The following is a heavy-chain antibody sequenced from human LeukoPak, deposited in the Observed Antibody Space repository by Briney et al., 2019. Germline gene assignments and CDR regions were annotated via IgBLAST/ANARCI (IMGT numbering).Heavy chain of an antibody. D-gene: IGHD6-13*01. CDR1: GGSFSGYY. CDR2: INHSGST. V-gene: IGHV4-34*01. CDR3: ARATKFRAAAY. Sequence: SETLSLTCAVYGGSFSGYYWSWIRQPPGKGLEWIGEINHSGSTNYNPPLKSRVTISVDTSKNQFSLKLSSVTAADTAVYYCARATKFRAAAYWGQGTLVTVSS. J-gene: IGHJ4*02.